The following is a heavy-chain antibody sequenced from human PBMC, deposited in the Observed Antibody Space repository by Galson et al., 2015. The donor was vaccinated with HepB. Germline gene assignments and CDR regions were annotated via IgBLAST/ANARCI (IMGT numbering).Heavy chain of an antibody. J-gene: IGHJ4*02. CDR3: ARDMEQWLLVGPFDY. V-gene: IGHV3-30*04. D-gene: IGHD3-22*01. Sequence: SLRLSCAASGFTLSTYGIHWVRQAPGKGLEWLAMISYDGLNKYYADSVKGRFTVSRDNSKSTLFLQMNNLRPEDTAVYYCARDMEQWLLVGPFDYWGQGALVTVSS. CDR1: GFTLSTYG. CDR2: ISYDGLNK.